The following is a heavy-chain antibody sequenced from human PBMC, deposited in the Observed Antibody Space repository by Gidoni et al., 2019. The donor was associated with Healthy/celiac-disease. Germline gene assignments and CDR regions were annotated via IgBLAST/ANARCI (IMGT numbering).Heavy chain of an antibody. D-gene: IGHD1-26*01. V-gene: IGHV1-46*01. J-gene: IGHJ4*02. Sequence: QVQLVQSGAEAKKPGASVKDSCKASGYTFTSYYMHWMLQDPVKWLEWMRIINPSCCSTSYAQKFLCRVTMNSDTSTSTVYMELSSLRSEDMAVYYCARDWELLDYWGQGTLVTVSS. CDR1: GYTFTSYY. CDR3: ARDWELLDY. CDR2: INPSCCST.